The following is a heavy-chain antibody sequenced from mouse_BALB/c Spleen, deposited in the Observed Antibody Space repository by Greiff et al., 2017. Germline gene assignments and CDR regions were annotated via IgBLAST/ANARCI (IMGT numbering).Heavy chain of an antibody. V-gene: IGHV2-2*02. D-gene: IGHD2-14*01. CDR2: IWSGGST. CDR1: GFSLTSYG. Sequence: QVQLQQSGPGLVRPSQSLSITCTVSGFSLTSYGVHWVRQSPGKGLEWLGVIWSGGSTDYNAAFIFRLSISKDNSKSQVFFKMNSLQANDTAIYYCARGDYRYDRGYYAMDYWGQGTSVTVSS. J-gene: IGHJ4*01. CDR3: ARGDYRYDRGYYAMDY.